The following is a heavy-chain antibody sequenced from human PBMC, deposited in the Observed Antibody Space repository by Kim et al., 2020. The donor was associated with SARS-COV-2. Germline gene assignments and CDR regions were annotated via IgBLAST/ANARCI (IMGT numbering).Heavy chain of an antibody. CDR3: ARGGLRFLFDY. Sequence: TNYNPSRKSRVTISVDTSKNQFSLKLSSVTAADTAVYYCARGGLRFLFDYWGQGTLVTVSS. D-gene: IGHD3-3*01. J-gene: IGHJ4*02. CDR2: T. V-gene: IGHV4-59*09.